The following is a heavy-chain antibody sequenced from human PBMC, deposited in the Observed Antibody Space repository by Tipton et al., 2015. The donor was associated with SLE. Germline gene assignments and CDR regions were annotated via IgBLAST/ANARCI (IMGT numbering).Heavy chain of an antibody. V-gene: IGHV4-61*08. Sequence: TLSLTCTVSGGSISSGGYYWSWIRQPPGKGLEWIGYIYYSGSTNYNPSLKSRVTISVDTSKNQFSLKLSSVTAADTAVYYCARDDPQWLARGAFDIWGQGTMVTVSS. CDR3: ARDDPQWLARGAFDI. D-gene: IGHD6-19*01. J-gene: IGHJ3*02. CDR1: GGSISSGGYY. CDR2: IYYSGST.